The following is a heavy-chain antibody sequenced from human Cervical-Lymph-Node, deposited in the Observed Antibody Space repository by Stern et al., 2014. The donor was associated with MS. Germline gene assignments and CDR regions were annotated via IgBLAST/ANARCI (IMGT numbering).Heavy chain of an antibody. CDR2: ISYDVSNI. J-gene: IGHJ4*02. CDR3: AKEPLSLGVVIVYQFES. CDR1: GFTFSRYG. Sequence: VQLVASGGGVVQPGRSLRLSCAASGFTFSRYGMHWVRQAPGKGLEWVAGISYDVSNIYYADSVKVRFTISRDNSNNTLYLQMKSLRPEDTAMYYCAKEPLSLGVVIVYQFESWGQGTLVTVSS. D-gene: IGHD3-3*01. V-gene: IGHV3-30*18.